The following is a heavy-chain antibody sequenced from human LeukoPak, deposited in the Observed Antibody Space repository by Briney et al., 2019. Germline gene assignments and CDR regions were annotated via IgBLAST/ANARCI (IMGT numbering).Heavy chain of an antibody. CDR3: AASITMVRGVILPKYGMDV. CDR2: IVVGSGNT. CDR1: GFTFTSSA. J-gene: IGHJ6*02. V-gene: IGHV1-58*02. Sequence: SVKVSCKASGFTFTSSAMQWVRQARGQRLEWIGWIVVGSGNTNYAQKFQERVIITRDMSTSTAYMELSSLRSEDTAVYYCAASITMVRGVILPKYGMDVWGQGTTVTVSS. D-gene: IGHD3-10*01.